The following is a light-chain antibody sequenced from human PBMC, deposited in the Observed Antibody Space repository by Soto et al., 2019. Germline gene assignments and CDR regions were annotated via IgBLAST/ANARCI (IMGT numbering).Light chain of an antibody. J-gene: IGLJ2*01. CDR2: EGS. V-gene: IGLV2-23*01. Sequence: QSALTQPASVSGSPGQSITISCTGTSSDVGSYNLVSWYQQHPGKAPKLMIYEGSKRPSGVSNRFSGSKSGNTASLTISGLQAEDEADYYCCSYAGSSTVVVGGGTKVTGL. CDR1: SSDVGSYNL. CDR3: CSYAGSSTVV.